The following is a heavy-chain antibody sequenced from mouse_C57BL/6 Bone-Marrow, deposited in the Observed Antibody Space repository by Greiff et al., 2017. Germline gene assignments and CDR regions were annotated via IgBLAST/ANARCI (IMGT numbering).Heavy chain of an antibody. CDR1: GYTFTSYW. CDR2: IDPSDSYT. D-gene: IGHD1-1*01. Sequence: QVQLQQPGAALVMPGASVKLSCKASGYTFTSYWMHWVKQRPGQGLEWIGGIDPSDSYTNYNQKFKGKSTLTVDKSSSTAYMRLSSLTSEDSAVYYCARSPLYSSGRDYAMDYWGQGTSVTVSS. CDR3: ARSPLYSSGRDYAMDY. J-gene: IGHJ4*01. V-gene: IGHV1-69*01.